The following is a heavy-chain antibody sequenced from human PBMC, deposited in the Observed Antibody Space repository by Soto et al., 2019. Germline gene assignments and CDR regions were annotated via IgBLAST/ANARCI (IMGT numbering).Heavy chain of an antibody. CDR3: AHRRLPGGSEYSSSWYVYWFDP. CDR2: IYWDDDK. CDR1: GFSLSTSGVG. Sequence: SGPTLVNPTQTLTLTCTFSGFSLSTSGVGVGWIRQPPGKALEWLALIYWDDDKRYSPSLKSRLTITKDTSKNQVVLTMTNMDPVDTATYYCAHRRLPGGSEYSSSWYVYWFDPWGQGTLVTVSS. J-gene: IGHJ5*02. D-gene: IGHD6-13*01. V-gene: IGHV2-5*02.